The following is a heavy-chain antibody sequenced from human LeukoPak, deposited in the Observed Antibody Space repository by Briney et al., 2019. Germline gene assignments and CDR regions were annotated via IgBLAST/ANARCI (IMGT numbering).Heavy chain of an antibody. CDR2: IYNSGNT. CDR1: GFLVRHNY. J-gene: IGHJ2*01. D-gene: IGHD7-27*01. Sequence: HPGGSLRLSCAASGFLVRHNYMSWVRQAPRRGLEWVSIIYNSGNTDYADSVKGRFTVSRDTSKNTLFLQMNDLRVDDTAIYYCARDPGVGLDLWGRGTLVSV. CDR3: ARDPGVGLDL. V-gene: IGHV3-53*01.